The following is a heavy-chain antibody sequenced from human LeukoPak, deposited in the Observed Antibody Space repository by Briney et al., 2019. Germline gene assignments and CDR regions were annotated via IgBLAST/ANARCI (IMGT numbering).Heavy chain of an antibody. CDR2: ISGSAATT. CDR3: AKRGPGSPQSGKYYFDY. J-gene: IGHJ4*02. V-gene: IGHV3-23*01. D-gene: IGHD3-10*01. Sequence: PGGSLRLSCAASGFTFSTYGMTWVRQAPGKGLEWVSAISGSAATTFYADSVKGRFTISRDHSKNTLYLQMNSLRAEDTAVYYCAKRGPGSPQSGKYYFDYWGQGTLVTVSS. CDR1: GFTFSTYG.